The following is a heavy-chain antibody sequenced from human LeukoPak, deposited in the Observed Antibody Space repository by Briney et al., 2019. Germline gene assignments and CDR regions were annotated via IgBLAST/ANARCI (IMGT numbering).Heavy chain of an antibody. CDR3: VRDTVTTLYYYGMDV. J-gene: IGHJ6*02. D-gene: IGHD4-17*01. CDR2: IYYSGST. Sequence: SETLSLTCTVSGGSISSGDYYWSWIRQPPGTGLEWIGYIYYSGSTYYNPSLKSRVTISVDTSKNQFSLKLSSVTAADTAVYYCVRDTVTTLYYYGMDVWGQGTTVTVSS. V-gene: IGHV4-30-4*01. CDR1: GGSISSGDYY.